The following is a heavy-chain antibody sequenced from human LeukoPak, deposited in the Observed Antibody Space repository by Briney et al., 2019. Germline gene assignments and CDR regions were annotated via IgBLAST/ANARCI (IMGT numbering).Heavy chain of an antibody. J-gene: IGHJ4*02. CDR1: GFSFSNHY. CDR3: ARVGYYDSSGLDY. V-gene: IGHV3-72*01. CDR2: IRNKANSYTT. D-gene: IGHD3-22*01. Sequence: PGGSLRLSCAASGFSFSNHYMEWVRQAPGRGLEWVGRIRNKANSYTTEYAASVKGRFTISRDDSRNSVYLQMNSLKNEDTAVYYGARVGYYDSSGLDYWGQGTLVTVSS.